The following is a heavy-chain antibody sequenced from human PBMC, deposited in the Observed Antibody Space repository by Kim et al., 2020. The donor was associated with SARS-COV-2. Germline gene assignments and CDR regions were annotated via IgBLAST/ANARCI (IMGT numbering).Heavy chain of an antibody. CDR1: GFTFSSYA. Sequence: GGSLRLSCAASGFTFSSYAMHWVRQAPGKGLEWVAVISYDGSNKYYADSVKGRFTISRDNSKNTLYLQMNSLRAEDTAVYYCARDSWYYDFWSGYYPSGGYYYYYYMDVWGRGTTVTVS. V-gene: IGHV3-30*04. CDR2: ISYDGSNK. J-gene: IGHJ6*03. D-gene: IGHD3-3*01. CDR3: ARDSWYYDFWSGYYPSGGYYYYYYMDV.